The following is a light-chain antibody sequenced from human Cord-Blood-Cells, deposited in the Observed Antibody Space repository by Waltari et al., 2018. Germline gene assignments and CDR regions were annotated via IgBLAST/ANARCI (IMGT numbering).Light chain of an antibody. CDR3: AAWDDSLNGV. CDR1: SSHIGSNT. V-gene: IGLV1-44*01. CDR2: SNN. J-gene: IGLJ1*01. Sequence: QSVLTQPPSASGTPGQRVTISCSGSSSHIGSNTVNWYQQLPGTAPKLLIYSNNQRPSGVPDRFSGSKSGTSASLAISGLQSEDEADYYCAAWDDSLNGVFGTGTKVTVL.